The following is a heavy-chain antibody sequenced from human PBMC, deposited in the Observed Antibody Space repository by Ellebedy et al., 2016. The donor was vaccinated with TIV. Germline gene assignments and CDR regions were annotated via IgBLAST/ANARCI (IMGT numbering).Heavy chain of an antibody. CDR1: GFTFSSYW. J-gene: IGHJ4*02. D-gene: IGHD1-26*01. CDR3: ARGLGSGTLDDY. V-gene: IGHV3-74*01. CDR2: INSDGSST. Sequence: GESLKISCAASGFTFSSYWMHWVRQAPGKGLVWVSRINSDGSSTSYADSVKGRFTISRDNAKNTLYLQMNSLRAEDTAVYYCARGLGSGTLDDYWGQGTLVTVSS.